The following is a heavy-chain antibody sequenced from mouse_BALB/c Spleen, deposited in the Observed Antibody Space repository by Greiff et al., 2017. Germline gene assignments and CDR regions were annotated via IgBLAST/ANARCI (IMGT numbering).Heavy chain of an antibody. CDR1: GFTFSSYA. J-gene: IGHJ1*01. CDR3: ARGHDYGSSYGYFDV. CDR2: ISSGGST. D-gene: IGHD1-1*01. V-gene: IGHV5-6-5*01. Sequence: EVQVVESGGGLVKPGGSLKLSCAASGFTFSSYAMSWVRQTPEKRLEWVASISSGGSTYYPDSVKGRFTISRDNARNILYLQMSSLRSEDTAMYYCARGHDYGSSYGYFDVWGAGTTVTVSS.